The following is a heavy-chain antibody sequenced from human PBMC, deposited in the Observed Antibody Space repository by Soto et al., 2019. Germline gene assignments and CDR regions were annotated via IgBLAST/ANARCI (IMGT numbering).Heavy chain of an antibody. CDR1: GYTFTSYG. Sequence: ASVKVSCKASGYTFTSYGISWVRQAPGQGLEWMGWISAYNGNTNYAQKLQGRVTMTTDTSTSTAYMELRSLRSDDTAVYYCARDFSGDSSSPGFDYWGQGTLVTVSS. CDR2: ISAYNGNT. J-gene: IGHJ4*02. V-gene: IGHV1-18*01. D-gene: IGHD6-6*01. CDR3: ARDFSGDSSSPGFDY.